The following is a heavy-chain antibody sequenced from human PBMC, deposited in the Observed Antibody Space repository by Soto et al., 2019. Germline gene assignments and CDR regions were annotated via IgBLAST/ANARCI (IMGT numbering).Heavy chain of an antibody. CDR3: ARDLGITMIVVVLRADYYYGMDV. D-gene: IGHD3-22*01. CDR2: ISAYNGNT. J-gene: IGHJ6*02. Sequence: ASVKVSCKASGYTFTSYGISWVRQAPGQGLEWMGWISAYNGNTNYAQKLQGRVTMTTDTSTSTAYMELRSLRSDDTAVNYCARDLGITMIVVVLRADYYYGMDVWGQGTTVTVSS. CDR1: GYTFTSYG. V-gene: IGHV1-18*01.